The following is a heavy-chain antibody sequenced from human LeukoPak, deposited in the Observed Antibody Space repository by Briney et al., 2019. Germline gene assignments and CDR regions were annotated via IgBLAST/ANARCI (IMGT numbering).Heavy chain of an antibody. V-gene: IGHV4-59*12. CDR1: GGSISSYY. J-gene: IGHJ4*02. Sequence: PSETLSLTRTVSGGSISSYYWSWLRQPPGQGLEWIGYIYYSGSTNYNPSLKSRATISVDTSKNQFSLNLSSVTAADTAVYYCAREGYSSGWYPDSWGQGTLVTVSS. CDR3: AREGYSSGWYPDS. CDR2: IYYSGST. D-gene: IGHD6-19*01.